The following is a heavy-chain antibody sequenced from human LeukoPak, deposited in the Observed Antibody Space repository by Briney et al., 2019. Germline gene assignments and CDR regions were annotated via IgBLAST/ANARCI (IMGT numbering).Heavy chain of an antibody. Sequence: SVKVSCKASGGTFSSYAISWVRQAPGQGLEWMGRIIPILGIANYAQKFQGRITITADKSTSTAYMELSSLRSEDTAVYYCASFWSGYYDYWGQGTLVTVSS. CDR1: GGTFSSYA. CDR3: ASFWSGYYDY. V-gene: IGHV1-69*04. J-gene: IGHJ4*02. D-gene: IGHD3-3*01. CDR2: IIPILGIA.